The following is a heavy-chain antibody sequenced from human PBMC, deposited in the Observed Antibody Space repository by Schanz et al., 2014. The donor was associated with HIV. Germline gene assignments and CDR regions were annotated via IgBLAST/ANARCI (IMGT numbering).Heavy chain of an antibody. CDR2: IWHDGSNK. D-gene: IGHD3-22*01. Sequence: QVQLVESGGGVVQPGRSLRLSCAASGFTFSSYGMHWVRQAPGKGLEWVAVIWHDGSNKYYADSVKGRFTISRDNSKNTLYPQMNSLRAEGADVYYWARGALRSQPQWLDYWGQGTLVTVSS. V-gene: IGHV3-33*01. J-gene: IGHJ4*02. CDR1: GFTFSSYG. CDR3: ARGALRSQPQWLDY.